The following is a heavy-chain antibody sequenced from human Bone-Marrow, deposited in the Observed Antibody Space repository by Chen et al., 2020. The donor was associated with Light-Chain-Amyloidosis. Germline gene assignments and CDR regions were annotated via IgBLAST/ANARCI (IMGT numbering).Heavy chain of an antibody. CDR2: IYSSGNS. Sequence: QVQLQESGPGLVKPSETLSLTCPVSGGSISIYYWSWLRQPPGKGLEWIGYIYSSGNSNYNPSLKSRVTISIDTSKNQFSLKLSSVTAADTAVYYCARRGDGYNFDYWGQGTLVTVSS. CDR1: GGSISIYY. D-gene: IGHD5-12*01. CDR3: ARRGDGYNFDY. J-gene: IGHJ4*02. V-gene: IGHV4-59*08.